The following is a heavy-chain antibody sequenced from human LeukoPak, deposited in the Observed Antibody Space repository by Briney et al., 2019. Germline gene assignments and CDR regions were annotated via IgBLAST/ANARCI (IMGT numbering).Heavy chain of an antibody. Sequence: PSETPSLTCTVSGGSISSGGYYWSWIRQHPGKGLEWIGYIYYSGSTYYSPSLKSRVTISVDTSKNQFSLKLSSVTAADTAVYYCARVEGGYYDILTGTTFDYWGQGTLVTVSS. CDR2: IYYSGST. CDR3: ARVEGGYYDILTGTTFDY. J-gene: IGHJ4*02. CDR1: GGSISSGGYY. D-gene: IGHD3-9*01. V-gene: IGHV4-31*03.